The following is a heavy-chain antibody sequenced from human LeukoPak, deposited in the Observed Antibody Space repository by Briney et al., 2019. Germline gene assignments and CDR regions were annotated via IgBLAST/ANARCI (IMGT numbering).Heavy chain of an antibody. CDR1: GYTFTSYG. CDR2: VSAYNGNT. V-gene: IGHV1-18*01. J-gene: IGHJ3*02. Sequence: GASVKVSCKASGYTFTSYGISWVRQAPGQGLEWMGWVSAYNGNTNYAQKLQGRVTMTTDTSTSTAYMELRSLRSDDTAVYYCARGGAVARSGAAFDIWGQGTMVTVSS. CDR3: ARGGAVARSGAAFDI. D-gene: IGHD6-19*01.